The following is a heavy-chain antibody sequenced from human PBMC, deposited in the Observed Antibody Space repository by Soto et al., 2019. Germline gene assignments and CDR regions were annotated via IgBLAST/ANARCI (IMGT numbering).Heavy chain of an antibody. Sequence: ASVKVSGKASGYTVTSYGISCVRQAPGQVLEWMGWISAYNGNTNYAQKLQGRVTMTTDTSTSTAYMELRSLRSDDTAVYYCARVVSTDYYDSSGWCDYWGQGTLVTVSS. D-gene: IGHD3-22*01. V-gene: IGHV1-18*01. CDR3: ARVVSTDYYDSSGWCDY. J-gene: IGHJ4*02. CDR2: ISAYNGNT. CDR1: GYTVTSYG.